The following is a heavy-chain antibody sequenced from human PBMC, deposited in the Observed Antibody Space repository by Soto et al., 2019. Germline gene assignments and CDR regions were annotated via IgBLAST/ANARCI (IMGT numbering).Heavy chain of an antibody. Sequence: GASVKVSCKASGYTFTSYAMHWVRQAPGQRLEWMGWINAGNGNTKYSQKFQGRVTMTRDTSTSTVYMELSSLRSEDTAVYYCASTVGATPLVAFDIWGQGTMVTVSS. V-gene: IGHV1-3*01. CDR2: INAGNGNT. D-gene: IGHD1-26*01. CDR1: GYTFTSYA. J-gene: IGHJ3*02. CDR3: ASTVGATPLVAFDI.